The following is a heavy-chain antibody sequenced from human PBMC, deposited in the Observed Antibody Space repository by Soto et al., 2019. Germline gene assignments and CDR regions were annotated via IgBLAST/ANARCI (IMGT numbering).Heavy chain of an antibody. CDR1: GDSITRITYF. CDR2: IYYGGRT. D-gene: IGHD3-22*01. Sequence: PPETLSLTCSLSGDSITRITYFWAWIRQCPGKGLESVGSIYYGGRTHYNPSLKSRVNISVDRSKNQFYLKIRSVTDSDTAVYYCARLGTMIVSSYWGQGTLVTVSS. CDR3: ARLGTMIVSSY. J-gene: IGHJ4*02. V-gene: IGHV4-39*01.